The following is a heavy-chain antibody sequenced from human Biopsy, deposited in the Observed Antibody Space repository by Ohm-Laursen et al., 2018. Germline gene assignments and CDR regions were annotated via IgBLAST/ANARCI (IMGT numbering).Heavy chain of an antibody. CDR1: GFTFSSYA. D-gene: IGHD2-2*02. CDR2: INNDGGRT. J-gene: IGHJ4*02. V-gene: IGHV3-23*01. Sequence: GSLRLSCAASGFTFSSYAMNWVRQAPGKGLEWVSGINNDGGRTDYADSVKGRFTISRDNSKNTLYLLMNSLRAEDTAMYYCAKGGYCTTTSCYMDVDYWGQGTLVTVSS. CDR3: AKGGYCTTTSCYMDVDY.